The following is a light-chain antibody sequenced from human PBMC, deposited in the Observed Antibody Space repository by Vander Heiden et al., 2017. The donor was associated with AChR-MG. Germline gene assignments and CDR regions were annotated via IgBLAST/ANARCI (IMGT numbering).Light chain of an antibody. V-gene: IGKV4-1*01. CDR2: WAS. CDR1: HSVLYSSNNKNY. J-gene: IGKJ2*01. Sequence: DIVVPHSPDSLAASLGARATIHCKPSHSVLYSSNNKNYLGWYQQKPGKPPKLLIYWASTRESGVPDRFSGSGSGTDFTLTISSLQAEDVAVYYCQQDDSSAYTFGQGTKLEI. CDR3: QQDDSSAYT.